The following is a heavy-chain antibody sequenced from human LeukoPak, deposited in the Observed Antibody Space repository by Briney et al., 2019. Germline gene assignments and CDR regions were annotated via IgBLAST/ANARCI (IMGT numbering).Heavy chain of an antibody. CDR1: GFTFSKFW. Sequence: GGSLTLSCALSGFTFSKFWMSWVRQAPGRGLEWVANIHPEGNEKYHVESVKGRFTISRDNAKNLLFLQMNGLRVEDTAVYYCARGDDFSGYHWGQGTLVTVSS. CDR3: ARGDDFSGYH. V-gene: IGHV3-7*04. J-gene: IGHJ5*02. D-gene: IGHD1-1*01. CDR2: IHPEGNEK.